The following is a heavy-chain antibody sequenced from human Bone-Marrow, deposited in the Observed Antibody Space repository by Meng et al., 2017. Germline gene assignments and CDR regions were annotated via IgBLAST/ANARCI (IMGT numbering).Heavy chain of an antibody. D-gene: IGHD3-22*01. Sequence: GESLKISCAASGFTFSSYWMHWVRQAPGKGLVWVSRINSDGSSTSYADSVKGRFTISRDNAKNTLYLQMNSLRAEDTAVYYCARPTYYYDSSGYYILDYFAYWGQGKLVNGAS. V-gene: IGHV3-74*01. J-gene: IGHJ4*01. CDR1: GFTFSSYW. CDR3: ARPTYYYDSSGYYILDYFAY. CDR2: INSDGSST.